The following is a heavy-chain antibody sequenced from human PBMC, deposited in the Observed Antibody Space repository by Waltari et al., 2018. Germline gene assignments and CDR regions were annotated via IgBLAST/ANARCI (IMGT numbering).Heavy chain of an antibody. CDR3: ARGGGSWYFDL. Sequence: QVQLVQSGAEVKKPGASVKVSCKAYGYTFTGYYMHWVRPAPGQGLGGMRWINPNSGGTNYAQKVLGRVTLTRDTSISTAYMELGRLRSDDTAVYYCARGGGSWYFDLWGRGTLVTVSS. V-gene: IGHV1-2*02. CDR1: GYTFTGYY. CDR2: INPNSGGT. D-gene: IGHD3-16*01. J-gene: IGHJ2*01.